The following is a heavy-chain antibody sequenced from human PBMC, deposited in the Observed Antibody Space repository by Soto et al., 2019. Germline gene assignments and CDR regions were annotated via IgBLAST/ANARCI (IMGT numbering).Heavy chain of an antibody. D-gene: IGHD2-8*02. Sequence: QVHLQESGPGLVKPSETLSHTCAVSGASIGSGGWWSWVRQPPGKGLEWIAEIFHDGNTNYSPSLKSRVTISVDMSQNQFSLNVYSVTAADTAVYYCARHEGWTGPDQWGQGTLVTVSS. V-gene: IGHV4-4*02. CDR1: GASIGSGGW. CDR2: IFHDGNT. CDR3: ARHEGWTGPDQ. J-gene: IGHJ5*02.